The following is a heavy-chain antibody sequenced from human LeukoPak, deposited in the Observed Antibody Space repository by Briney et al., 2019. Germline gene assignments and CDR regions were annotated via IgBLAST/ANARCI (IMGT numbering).Heavy chain of an antibody. CDR2: ISGSGGST. J-gene: IGHJ4*02. V-gene: IGHV3-23*01. Sequence: AGGSLRLSCAASGFTFSSYAMSWVRQAPGKGLEWVSAISGSGGSTYYADSVKGRFTISRDNSKNTLYLQMNSLRAEDTAVYYCAKPPTHFKYYYDSSGYSSFDYWGQGTLVTVSS. CDR1: GFTFSSYA. D-gene: IGHD3-22*01. CDR3: AKPPTHFKYYYDSSGYSSFDY.